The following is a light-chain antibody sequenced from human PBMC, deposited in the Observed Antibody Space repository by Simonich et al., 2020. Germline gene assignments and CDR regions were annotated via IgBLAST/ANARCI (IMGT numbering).Light chain of an antibody. V-gene: IGLV2-14*01. CDR3: SSYTSSSTLV. Sequence: QSALTQPASVSGSPGQSITISCTGTSSDVGGYNYVSWYQQHPGKAPQLMIYDVSKRPSGVSNRFSGYKSGNTASLTISGLQAEDEADYYCSSYTSSSTLVFGGGTKLTVL. CDR2: DVS. CDR1: SSDVGGYNY. J-gene: IGLJ2*01.